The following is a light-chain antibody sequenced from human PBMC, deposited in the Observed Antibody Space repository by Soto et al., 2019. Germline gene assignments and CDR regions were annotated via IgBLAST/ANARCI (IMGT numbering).Light chain of an antibody. CDR2: EVS. Sequence: QSALTQPASVSGSPGQSITSSCTGTSSDVGGYNYVSWYQQHPGKAPKVIIYEVSNWPSGVANRFSGSKSGNTASLAISGLQAEDEADYYCSSYTSSSTLSYVFGTGTKVTVL. J-gene: IGLJ1*01. V-gene: IGLV2-14*01. CDR1: SSDVGGYNY. CDR3: SSYTSSSTLSYV.